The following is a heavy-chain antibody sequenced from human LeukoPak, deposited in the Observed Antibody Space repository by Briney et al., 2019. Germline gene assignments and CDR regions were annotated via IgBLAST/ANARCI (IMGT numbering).Heavy chain of an antibody. Sequence: GGSLRLSCAASGFTFSSYAMSWVRQAPAKGLEWVSWTSGSGGSTYYADSVKGRFTISRDNSKNTVYLQMNSLRAEDTAVYYCATALLRASTYMDVWGKGTTVTVSS. CDR2: TSGSGGST. J-gene: IGHJ6*03. CDR1: GFTFSSYA. V-gene: IGHV3-23*01. CDR3: ATALLRASTYMDV. D-gene: IGHD1-1*01.